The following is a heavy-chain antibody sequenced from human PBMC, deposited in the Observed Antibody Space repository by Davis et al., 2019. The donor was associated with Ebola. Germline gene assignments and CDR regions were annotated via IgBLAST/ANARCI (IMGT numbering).Heavy chain of an antibody. CDR3: ARRDLSVGNGAFDI. CDR2: IYPGDSDT. V-gene: IGHV5-51*01. CDR1: GDSFNSYW. Sequence: GESLKISCKGSGDSFNSYWIGWARQRPGKGLEWMGIIYPGDSDTRYSPSFQGQVTFSADKSINTAYVQCRSLQASDSAIYYCARRDLSVGNGAFDIWGQGTMVTVSS. J-gene: IGHJ3*02. D-gene: IGHD3-16*02.